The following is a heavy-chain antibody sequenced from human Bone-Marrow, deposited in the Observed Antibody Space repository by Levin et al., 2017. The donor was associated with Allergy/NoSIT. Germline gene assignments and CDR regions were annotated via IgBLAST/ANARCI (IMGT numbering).Heavy chain of an antibody. Sequence: PGGSLRLSCAASGFTFSSYAMSWVRQAPGKGLEWVSAISGSGGSTYYADSVKGRFTISRDNSKNTLYLQMNSLRAEDTAVYYCAKGDCSSTSCYMTFGARPAGTEDYWGQGTLVTVSS. CDR2: ISGSGGST. D-gene: IGHD2-2*02. J-gene: IGHJ4*02. CDR3: AKGDCSSTSCYMTFGARPAGTEDY. V-gene: IGHV3-23*01. CDR1: GFTFSSYA.